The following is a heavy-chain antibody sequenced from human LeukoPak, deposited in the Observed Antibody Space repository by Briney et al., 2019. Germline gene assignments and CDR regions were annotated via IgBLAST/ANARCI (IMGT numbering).Heavy chain of an antibody. CDR1: GGSFSSYY. D-gene: IGHD1-1*01. CDR3: ARGVTTGTTGAS. Sequence: MTSETLSLTCTISGGSFSSYYWSWIRQPPGKGLEWIGYIYYSGSTNYNPSLKSRVSISVDTSKNQFSLKLGSVTAADTAIYYCARGVTTGTTGASWGQGTLVTVSS. J-gene: IGHJ5*02. CDR2: IYYSGST. V-gene: IGHV4-59*01.